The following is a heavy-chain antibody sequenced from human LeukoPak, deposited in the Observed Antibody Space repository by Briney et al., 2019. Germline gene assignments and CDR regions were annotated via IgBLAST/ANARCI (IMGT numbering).Heavy chain of an antibody. CDR3: VRADRGIAVGSRDH. CDR2: ISPDGTEK. CDR1: GFSFSVHW. J-gene: IGHJ4*02. V-gene: IGHV3-7*03. D-gene: IGHD6-19*01. Sequence: GGSLRLSCAASGFSFSVHWMIWVRQPPGKGLEWVATISPDGTEKRYVDSVKGRFTISRDNDNNSLYLQMSSLRAEDTAMYYCVRADRGIAVGSRDHGAQGTLVTVSS.